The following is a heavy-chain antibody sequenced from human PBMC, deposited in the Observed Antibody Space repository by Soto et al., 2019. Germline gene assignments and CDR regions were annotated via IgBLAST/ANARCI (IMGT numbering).Heavy chain of an antibody. J-gene: IGHJ4*02. CDR3: AKGLSVIQPWLMDAY. D-gene: IGHD5-18*01. Sequence: QVQLVESGGGVVQPGRSRRLSCAASGSTSRSYAMPWARQAPGKGLEWVAVISYDGSNEYYADSVKGRFTISRDNSKNTLYLQMNSLRGEDTAVYYCAKGLSVIQPWLMDAYWGQGTLVTVSS. CDR2: ISYDGSNE. V-gene: IGHV3-30*18. CDR1: GSTSRSYA.